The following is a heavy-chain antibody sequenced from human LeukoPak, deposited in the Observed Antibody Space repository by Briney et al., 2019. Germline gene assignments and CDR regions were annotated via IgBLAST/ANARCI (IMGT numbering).Heavy chain of an antibody. V-gene: IGHV4-4*09. J-gene: IGHJ4*02. Sequence: KPSETLSLTCTVSGDSISSYYRSWIRQPPGKGLEWIGYIYTSGGTNYIPSLKGRVTISIDTSKNQFSLKLSSVTAADSAVYYCARLTRLSTSPDRYYLDYWGQGTLVTVSS. CDR2: IYTSGGT. CDR1: GDSISSYY. D-gene: IGHD6-6*01. CDR3: ARLTRLSTSPDRYYLDY.